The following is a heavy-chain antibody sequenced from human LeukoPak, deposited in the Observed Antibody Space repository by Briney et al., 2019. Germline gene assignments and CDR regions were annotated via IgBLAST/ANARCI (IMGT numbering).Heavy chain of an antibody. D-gene: IGHD2-2*01. J-gene: IGHJ5*02. CDR2: MNPNSGNT. CDR3: ASLLGYCSSTSCYNWFDP. Sequence: ASVKVSCKASGYTFTSYDINWVRQAPGQGLEWMGWMNPNSGNTGYAQKFQGRVTMTRNTSISTAYMELSSLRSEDTAVYYCASLLGYCSSTSCYNWFDPWGQGTLVTVSS. V-gene: IGHV1-8*01. CDR1: GYTFTSYD.